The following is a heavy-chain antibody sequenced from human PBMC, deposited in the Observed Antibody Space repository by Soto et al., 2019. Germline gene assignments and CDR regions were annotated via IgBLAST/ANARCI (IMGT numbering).Heavy chain of an antibody. Sequence: QVQLVQSGAEVKKPGSSVKVSCKASGGTFSSYAISWVRQAPGQGLEWMGGIIPISGKANYAQKFQGRVRINADETTNTAYMELSSLRSGDTGVYYCAGAYGGRTSWYFDPWGRGTLVTVPP. J-gene: IGHJ2*01. CDR2: IIPISGKA. V-gene: IGHV1-69*12. CDR3: AGAYGGRTSWYFDP. CDR1: GGTFSSYA. D-gene: IGHD2-15*01.